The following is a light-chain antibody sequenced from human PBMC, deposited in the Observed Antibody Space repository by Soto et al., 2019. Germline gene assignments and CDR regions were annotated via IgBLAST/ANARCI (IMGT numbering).Light chain of an antibody. Sequence: QSALTQPASVSGSPGQSITISCTGTSSDVGSHNLGSWYQQHPGQAPKLMIYEVSKRPLGVSTRFSASKSGNSASLTISGLQAEDEAVYYCCSYGPISPVFGGGTHLTVL. CDR3: CSYGPISPV. V-gene: IGLV2-23*02. CDR1: SSDVGSHNL. CDR2: EVS. J-gene: IGLJ7*01.